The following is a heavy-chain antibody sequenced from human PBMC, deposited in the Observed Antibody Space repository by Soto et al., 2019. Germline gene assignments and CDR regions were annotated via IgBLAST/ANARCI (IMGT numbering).Heavy chain of an antibody. CDR3: ARAIEEYSSSSYDY. Sequence: QVQLVESGGGVVQPGRSLRLSCAASGFTFSSYGMHWVRQAPGKGLEWVAVIWYDGSNKYYADSVKGRFTISRDNSKNRLYLQMNSLRAEDTAVYYCARAIEEYSSSSYDYWGQGTLVTVSS. CDR1: GFTFSSYG. D-gene: IGHD6-6*01. J-gene: IGHJ4*02. CDR2: IWYDGSNK. V-gene: IGHV3-33*01.